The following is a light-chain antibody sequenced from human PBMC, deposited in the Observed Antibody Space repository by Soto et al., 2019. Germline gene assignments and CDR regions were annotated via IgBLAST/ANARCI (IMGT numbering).Light chain of an antibody. CDR2: GTF. V-gene: IGKV1-6*01. CDR1: QDIRTE. Sequence: AIQMTQSPSSLSASVGDRVTITCRASQDIRTELGWYQQKPGKAPRLLIYGTFSLQSGVPSRFSRSGSGTDFTLTISSLQPDDFATYYCLQDFKYPRTFGQGTKVEVK. J-gene: IGKJ1*01. CDR3: LQDFKYPRT.